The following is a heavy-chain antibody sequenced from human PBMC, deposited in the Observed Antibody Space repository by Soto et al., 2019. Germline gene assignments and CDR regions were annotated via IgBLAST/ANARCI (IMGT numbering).Heavy chain of an antibody. Sequence: QVQLQESGPGLVKPSQTLSLTCTVSGASISGGDYYWTWIRQPPGKGLEWIGSIYYTGNTYSNPSLDRRLSISVDPSNNQFALRLTSVTAPDTAIYYCARATYDSSTYYRDYWGQGTLVTVSS. D-gene: IGHD3-22*01. CDR1: GASISGGDYY. CDR2: IYYTGNT. J-gene: IGHJ4*02. V-gene: IGHV4-30-4*01. CDR3: ARATYDSSTYYRDY.